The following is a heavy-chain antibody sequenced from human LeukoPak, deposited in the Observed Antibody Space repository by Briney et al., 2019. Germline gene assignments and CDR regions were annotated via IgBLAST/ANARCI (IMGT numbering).Heavy chain of an antibody. Sequence: GGSLRLSCALSGVTFSSYAMSWVRQAPGKGLGWVSAISGSGGSSSYADSVKGRFTISRDNSKNTVYLQMNSLRAEDTAVYYCAKGPSDTTRVFPDYWGQGTLVTVSS. CDR2: ISGSGGSS. CDR3: AKGPSDTTRVFPDY. CDR1: GVTFSSYA. D-gene: IGHD1-26*01. J-gene: IGHJ4*02. V-gene: IGHV3-23*01.